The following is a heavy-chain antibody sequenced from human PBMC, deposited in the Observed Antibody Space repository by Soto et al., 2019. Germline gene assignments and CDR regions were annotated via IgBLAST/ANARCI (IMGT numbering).Heavy chain of an antibody. Sequence: SVKVSCKASGGTFSSYTISWVRQAPGQGLEWMGRIIPILGIANYAQKFQGRVTITADKSTSTAYMELSSLRSEDTAVYYCARDAPSLYSTGGYFDYWGQGTLVTVSS. D-gene: IGHD6-25*01. CDR3: ARDAPSLYSTGGYFDY. CDR2: IIPILGIA. J-gene: IGHJ4*02. V-gene: IGHV1-69*04. CDR1: GGTFSSYT.